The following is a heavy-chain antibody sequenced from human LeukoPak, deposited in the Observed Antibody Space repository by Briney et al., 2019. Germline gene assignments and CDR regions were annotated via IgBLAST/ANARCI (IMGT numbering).Heavy chain of an antibody. V-gene: IGHV3-33*05. D-gene: IGHD6-13*01. CDR2: VSQDGKNK. J-gene: IGHJ4*02. CDR3: AAGHFAGVDY. CDR1: GFTFSSYG. Sequence: GGSLRLSCAASGFTFSSYGMPWVRQAPGKGLEWVAVVSQDGKNKYYVDSAKGRFTTSRDNSKNTVYLQMDSLRREDTAVYYCAAGHFAGVDYWGQGTLVTVSS.